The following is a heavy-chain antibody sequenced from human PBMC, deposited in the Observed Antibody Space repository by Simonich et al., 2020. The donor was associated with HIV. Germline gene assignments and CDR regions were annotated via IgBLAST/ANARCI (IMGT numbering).Heavy chain of an antibody. J-gene: IGHJ4*02. D-gene: IGHD6-13*01. CDR1: GYTFTAYY. CDR2: INPNSGGT. Sequence: QVQLVQSGAEVKKPGASVKVSCKASGYTFTAYYMHWVRKAPGQGLEWRGRINPNSGGTNYAQKFQGRVTMTRDTSISTAYMELSRLSSDDTAVYYCVRVSIAAAHRHFDYWGQGTLVTVSS. CDR3: VRVSIAAAHRHFDY. V-gene: IGHV1-2*06.